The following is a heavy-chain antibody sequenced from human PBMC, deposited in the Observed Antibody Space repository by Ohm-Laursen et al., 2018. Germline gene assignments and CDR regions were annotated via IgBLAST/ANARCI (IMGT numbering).Heavy chain of an antibody. CDR2: INLSRST. J-gene: IGHJ4*02. V-gene: IGHV4-34*01. CDR3: ARGFSGWWGRIDY. CDR1: GGYFSGYY. D-gene: IGHD6-19*01. Sequence: TLSLTCAVYGGYFSGYYWNRNPQPPGRGLDGFGKINLSRSTKYNSPSKSRVTISVDTSKNQFSLKLSSVTAADTAVYYCARGFSGWWGRIDYWGQGILVTVSS.